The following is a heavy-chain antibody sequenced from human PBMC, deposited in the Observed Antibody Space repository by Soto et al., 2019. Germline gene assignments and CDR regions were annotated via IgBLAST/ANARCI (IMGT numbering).Heavy chain of an antibody. D-gene: IGHD6-13*01. CDR3: ARDRSIAAADPFDY. V-gene: IGHV3-30*04. CDR1: GFTFSSYA. CDR2: TSYDGSNK. Sequence: XESLLLSCAASGFTFSSYAIHWVRQAPGKGLEWVTVTSYDGSNKYYADSVRGRFTISRDNSKNTLYLQMNSLRAEDTAVYYCARDRSIAAADPFDYWGQGTLVTVSS. J-gene: IGHJ4*02.